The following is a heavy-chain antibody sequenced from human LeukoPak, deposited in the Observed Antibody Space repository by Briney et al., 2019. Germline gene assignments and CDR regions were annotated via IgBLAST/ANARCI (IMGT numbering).Heavy chain of an antibody. CDR2: INSDGSNT. J-gene: IGHJ3*02. V-gene: IGHV3-74*01. CDR3: ARHLTFDI. Sequence: PGESLRLSCAAFGFAFSTYWMHWVRQAPGKGLVWVSRINSDGSNTTYADSVKGRFTISRDNANNTLYLQMNSLRAEDTAVYYCARHLTFDIWGQGTMVTVSS. CDR1: GFAFSTYW.